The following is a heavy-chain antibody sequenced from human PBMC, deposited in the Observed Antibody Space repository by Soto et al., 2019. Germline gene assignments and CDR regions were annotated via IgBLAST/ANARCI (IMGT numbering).Heavy chain of an antibody. CDR3: CDSDTRYSPSFQGQVTMSADKSISTAYLQWSSLKASDIAMYYCARHASDRILVGATRYYYYGMDV. V-gene: IGHV4-59*01. CDR2: IYNSGRGST. D-gene: IGHD5-18*01. CDR1: GSSMTTYY. J-gene: IGHJ6*01. Sequence: PSETLSLTCSVSGSSMTTYYWHWIRQAPGKGLEWIGFIYNSGRGSTGSNPSLSSRVTFSIETSKNQFSLKLDSVTAADTAIFYACDSDTRYSPSFQGQVTMSADKSISTAYLQWSSLKASDIAMYYCARHASDRILVGATRYYYYGMDVWGQGTTVTVSS.